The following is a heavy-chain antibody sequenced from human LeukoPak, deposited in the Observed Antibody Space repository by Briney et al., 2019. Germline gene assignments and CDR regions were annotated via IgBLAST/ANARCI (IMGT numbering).Heavy chain of an antibody. J-gene: IGHJ4*02. CDR2: ISASGTYI. CDR3: ARDHLAPDFASYSTSSGTFDY. V-gene: IGHV3-21*01. D-gene: IGHD6-6*01. Sequence: PGGSLRLSCEGSGFSLSAYNMNWVRQAPGKGLEWVSSISASGTYIKYADAVMGRFTISRDTAKNSLSLQMSSLRADDTALYYCARDHLAPDFASYSTSSGTFDYWGQGTLVTVSS. CDR1: GFSLSAYN.